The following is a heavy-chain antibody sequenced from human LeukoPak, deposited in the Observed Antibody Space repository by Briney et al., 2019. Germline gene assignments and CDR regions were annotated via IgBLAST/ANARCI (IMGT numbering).Heavy chain of an antibody. CDR3: VRVDNSGYLDF. V-gene: IGHV3-33*01. Sequence: GGSLRLSCAASGFTFSSYGMHWVRQAPGKGLEWVADIWFDGKNEHFADSVKGRFTISRDNAKSSLYLQMNSLRAEDTAMYYCVRVDNSGYLDFWGQGTLVTVSS. D-gene: IGHD3-22*01. CDR1: GFTFSSYG. J-gene: IGHJ4*02. CDR2: IWFDGKNE.